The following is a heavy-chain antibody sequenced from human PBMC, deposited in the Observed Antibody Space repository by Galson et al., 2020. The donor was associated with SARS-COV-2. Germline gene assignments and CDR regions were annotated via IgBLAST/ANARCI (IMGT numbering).Heavy chain of an antibody. D-gene: IGHD6-13*01. V-gene: IGHV3-21*01. Sequence: GESLKISCVSSGFTLSAYTMNWVRQGPGRGLEWVSSISSTSRYIYYADSVKGRFTVSRDNARDSVFLQMNSLRPEDTAVYYCARNQGTWYRVRDDDYHMDVWGKGTTVTVSS. J-gene: IGHJ6*03. CDR3: ARNQGTWYRVRDDDYHMDV. CDR1: GFTLSAYT. CDR2: ISSTSRYI.